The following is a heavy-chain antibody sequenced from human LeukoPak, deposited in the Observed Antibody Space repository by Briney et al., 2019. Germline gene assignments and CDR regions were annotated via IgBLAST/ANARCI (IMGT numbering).Heavy chain of an antibody. V-gene: IGHV1-2*02. D-gene: IGHD2-2*01. J-gene: IGHJ3*02. CDR2: MNPNTGGT. CDR3: ATGTVVPAANDAFGI. CDR1: GYTFTDYY. Sequence: ASVKVSCKTSGYTFTDYYMHWVRQAPGQGLEWMGWMNPNTGGTKYAQKFQGRVTMTRDTCISTAYMELSSLRSEDTAVYYCATGTVVPAANDAFGIWGQGTMVTVSS.